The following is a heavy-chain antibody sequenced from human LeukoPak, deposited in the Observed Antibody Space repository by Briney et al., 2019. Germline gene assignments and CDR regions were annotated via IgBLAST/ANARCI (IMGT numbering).Heavy chain of an antibody. V-gene: IGHV4-34*01. D-gene: IGHD3-10*01. CDR1: GGSFSGYY. J-gene: IGHJ4*02. CDR2: INHSGST. Sequence: PSETLSLTYAVYGGSFSGYYWSWIRQPPGKGLEWIGEINHSGSTNYNPSLKSRVTISVDTSKNQFSLKLSSVTAADTAVYYCARGKFYYGSENFDYWGQGTLVTVSS. CDR3: ARGKFYYGSENFDY.